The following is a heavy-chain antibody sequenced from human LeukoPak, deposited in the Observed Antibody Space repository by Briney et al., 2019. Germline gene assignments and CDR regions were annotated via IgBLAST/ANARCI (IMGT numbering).Heavy chain of an antibody. Sequence: PGGSLRLSCAASGFSFSSYSMNWVRQAPGKGLEWVSYITWSSTTIYYADSVKGRFTISRDNAQNSLYLQMNSLRDEDTAVYYCARGDSSGYPYYFDYWGQGTLVTVSS. J-gene: IGHJ4*02. CDR3: ARGDSSGYPYYFDY. V-gene: IGHV3-48*02. CDR2: ITWSSTTI. CDR1: GFSFSSYS. D-gene: IGHD3-22*01.